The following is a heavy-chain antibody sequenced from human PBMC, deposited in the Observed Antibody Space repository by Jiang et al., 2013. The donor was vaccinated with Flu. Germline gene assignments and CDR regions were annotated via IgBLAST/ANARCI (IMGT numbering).Heavy chain of an antibody. J-gene: IGHJ4*02. Sequence: DGSEKYYVDSVKGRFTFSRDNAKNSLYLQMNSLRAEDTAVYYCARVRNWNYFDYWGQGTLVTVSS. D-gene: IGHD1-20*01. CDR3: ARVRNWNYFDY. V-gene: IGHV3-7*01. CDR2: DGSEK.